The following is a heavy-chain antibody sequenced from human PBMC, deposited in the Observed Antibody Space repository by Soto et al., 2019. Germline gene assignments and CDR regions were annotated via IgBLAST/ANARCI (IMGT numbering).Heavy chain of an antibody. CDR1: GGSFSGYY. J-gene: IGHJ4*02. Sequence: PSETLSLTCAVYGGSFSGYYWSWIRQPPGKGLEWIGEINHSGSTNYNPSLKSRVTISVDTSKNQFSLKLSSVTAADTAVYYCACGSSASAYIDYWGQGTLVTVPQ. V-gene: IGHV4-34*01. D-gene: IGHD6-19*01. CDR2: INHSGST. CDR3: ACGSSASAYIDY.